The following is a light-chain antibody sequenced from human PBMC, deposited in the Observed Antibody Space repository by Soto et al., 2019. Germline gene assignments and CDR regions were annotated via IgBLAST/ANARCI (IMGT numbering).Light chain of an antibody. CDR1: QSVSSN. CDR3: QQYNNWPPWT. J-gene: IGKJ1*01. V-gene: IGKV3-15*01. Sequence: EIVMTQSTATLSVSPGERATLSCRASQSVSSNLAWYQQKPGQAPRVLIYSASARATGIPARFSGSGSGTEFTLTISSLQSEDFAVYYCQQYNNWPPWTFGQGTKVEIK. CDR2: SAS.